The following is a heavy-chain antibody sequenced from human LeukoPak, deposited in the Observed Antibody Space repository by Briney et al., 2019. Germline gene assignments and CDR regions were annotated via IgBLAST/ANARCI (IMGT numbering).Heavy chain of an antibody. J-gene: IGHJ4*02. CDR2: IYSGGST. CDR3: ARDRYYDSSGYYYSDY. Sequence: GGSLRLSCAASGFTVSSNYMSWVRQAPGKGLEWVSVIYSGGSTYYADSVKGRFTISRDNPKNTLYLQMNSLRAEDTAVYYCARDRYYDSSGYYYSDYWGQGTLVTVSS. V-gene: IGHV3-53*01. D-gene: IGHD3-22*01. CDR1: GFTVSSNY.